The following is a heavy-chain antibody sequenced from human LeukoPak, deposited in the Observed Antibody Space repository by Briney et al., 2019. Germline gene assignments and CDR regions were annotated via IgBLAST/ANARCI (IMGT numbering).Heavy chain of an antibody. Sequence: PSETLSLTCTVSGGSISSYYWSWIRQPPGKGLEWIGYIYSSGSTNYNPSLKSRVTISVDTSKNQFSLKLSSVTAADTAVYYCARGLGDYWGQGTLVTVSS. J-gene: IGHJ4*02. CDR2: IYSSGST. D-gene: IGHD3-3*01. V-gene: IGHV4-59*01. CDR3: ARGLGDY. CDR1: GGSISSYY.